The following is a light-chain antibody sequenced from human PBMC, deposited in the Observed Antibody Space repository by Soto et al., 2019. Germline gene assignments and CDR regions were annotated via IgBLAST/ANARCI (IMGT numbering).Light chain of an antibody. V-gene: IGLV2-14*01. CDR1: SSDVGGYNY. CDR2: EVS. J-gene: IGLJ3*02. Sequence: QSALTQPASVSGSPGQSITISCTGTSSDVGGYNYVSWYQQHPGKAPKLMIYEVSNRPSGVSNRFSGSKSGNTASLTISGLQAEDEGFYYCSSYTSSTTHWVFGGGTKVTVL. CDR3: SSYTSSTTHWV.